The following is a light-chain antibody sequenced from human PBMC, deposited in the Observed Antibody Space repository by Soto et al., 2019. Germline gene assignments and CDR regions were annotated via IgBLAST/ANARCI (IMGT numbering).Light chain of an antibody. CDR2: DVS. J-gene: IGLJ1*01. CDR1: SNDVGHFNY. Sequence: QSVLAQPASVSGSPGQSITISCTGTSNDVGHFNYVSWFQQHPGKAPKLLIFDVSNWPSGVSDRFSGSKSGNTASLTISGLQPEDEADYYCTSFTTSNTFVFGSGPKLTVL. V-gene: IGLV2-14*03. CDR3: TSFTTSNTFV.